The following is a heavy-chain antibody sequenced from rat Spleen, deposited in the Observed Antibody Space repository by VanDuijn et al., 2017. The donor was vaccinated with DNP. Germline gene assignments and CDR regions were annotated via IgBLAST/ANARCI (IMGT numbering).Heavy chain of an antibody. CDR2: ISSDGGST. V-gene: IGHV5-22*01. CDR3: VRWNSGHFDY. J-gene: IGHJ2*01. CDR1: GFTFSAYY. D-gene: IGHD4-3*01. Sequence: EVQLVESGGGLVQPGRSLKLSCAASGFTFSAYYMAWVRQAPGKGLEWIASISSDGGSTSYSDSVKGRFTISRDNAKNTLYLQMNSLRSEDMATYYCVRWNSGHFDYWGQGVMVTVSS.